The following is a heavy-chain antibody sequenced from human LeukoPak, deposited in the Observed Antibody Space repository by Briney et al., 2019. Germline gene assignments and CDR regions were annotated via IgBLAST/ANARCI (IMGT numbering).Heavy chain of an antibody. CDR1: GYTFTGYY. CDR2: INPNSGGT. D-gene: IGHD6-19*01. CDR3: ARGGLSGWYPGYYYYYYMDV. V-gene: IGHV1-2*06. J-gene: IGHJ6*03. Sequence: ASVKVSCKASGYTFTGYYMHWVRQAPGQGLEWMGRINPNSGGTNYAQKFQGRVTMTRDTSISTAYMGLSRLRSDDTAVYYRARGGLSGWYPGYYYYYYMDVWGKGTTVTVSS.